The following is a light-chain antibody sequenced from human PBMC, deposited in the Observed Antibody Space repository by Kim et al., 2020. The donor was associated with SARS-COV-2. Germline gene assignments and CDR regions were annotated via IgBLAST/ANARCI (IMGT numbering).Light chain of an antibody. Sequence: DIVMTQSPLSLPVTPGEPASISCRSSQSLLHRNGYNYLDWYLQKPGQSPQLLIYLGSNRASGVPDRFSGSGSGTDFTLKISRVEAEDVGVYYCMQGLQNPLTFGGGTKVDIK. V-gene: IGKV2-28*01. CDR1: QSLLHRNGYNY. J-gene: IGKJ4*01. CDR2: LGS. CDR3: MQGLQNPLT.